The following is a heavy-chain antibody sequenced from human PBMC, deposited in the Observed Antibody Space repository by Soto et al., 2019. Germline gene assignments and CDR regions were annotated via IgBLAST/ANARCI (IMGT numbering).Heavy chain of an antibody. Sequence: PGGSLRLSCAASGFTFSSYWMSWVRQAPGKGLEWVANIKQDGSEKHYVDSVKGRFTISRDNAKNSLYLQMNSLRAEDTAVYYCARDVATIFEEGIDYWGQGTLVTVSS. CDR3: ARDVATIFEEGIDY. CDR2: IKQDGSEK. CDR1: GFTFSSYW. D-gene: IGHD5-12*01. V-gene: IGHV3-7*05. J-gene: IGHJ4*02.